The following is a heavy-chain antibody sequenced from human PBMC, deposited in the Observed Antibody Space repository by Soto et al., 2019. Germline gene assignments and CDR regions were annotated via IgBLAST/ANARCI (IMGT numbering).Heavy chain of an antibody. CDR2: IDWNSAGI. CDR3: TKATTGDATFDS. Sequence: EVLLVESGGALVQPGRSLRLTCTASGFIFENFAMHWVRQAPGKGLEWVSGIDWNSAGIDYADSVKGRFTISGDNAKDSVSLQMNSLTPEDTALYYCTKATTGDATFDSWGQGTLVTVSS. J-gene: IGHJ4*02. CDR1: GFIFENFA. D-gene: IGHD7-27*01. V-gene: IGHV3-9*01.